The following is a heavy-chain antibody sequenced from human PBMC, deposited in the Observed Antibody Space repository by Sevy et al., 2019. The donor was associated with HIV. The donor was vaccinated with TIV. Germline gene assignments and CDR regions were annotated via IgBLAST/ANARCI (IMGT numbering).Heavy chain of an antibody. V-gene: IGHV3-21*01. CDR2: ISSSSSYI. CDR1: GFTFSSYS. J-gene: IGHJ5*02. D-gene: IGHD3-16*01. Sequence: GGSLRLSCAASGFTFSSYSMNWVRQAPGKGLEWVSSISSSSSYIYYGGSVKGRFTISRDNAKNSLYLPMNSLRAEDTAVYYCARDLNSIPPGGWFDPWGQGTLVTVSS. CDR3: ARDLNSIPPGGWFDP.